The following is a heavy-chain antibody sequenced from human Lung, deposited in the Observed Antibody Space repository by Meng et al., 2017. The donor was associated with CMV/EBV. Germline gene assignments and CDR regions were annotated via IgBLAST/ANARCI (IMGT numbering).Heavy chain of an antibody. D-gene: IGHD4-23*01. J-gene: IGHJ3*02. V-gene: IGHV3-15*01. CDR3: TTGDGNSNAFDI. CDR1: GFTCSNAW. CDR2: IKTKTDGGTT. Sequence: ASGFTCSNAWMSWVRQAPGKGLEWVGRIKTKTDGGTTDYAAPVKGRFSISRDDSKNTLYLQMNSLKTEDTAVYYCTTGDGNSNAFDIWGQGTMVTVSS.